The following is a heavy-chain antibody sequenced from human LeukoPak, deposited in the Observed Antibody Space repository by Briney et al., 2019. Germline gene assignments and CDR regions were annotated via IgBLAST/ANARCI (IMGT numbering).Heavy chain of an antibody. CDR2: IIPIFGTA. CDR1: GGTFSSYA. J-gene: IGHJ5*02. V-gene: IGHV1-69*13. Sequence: SVKVSCKASGGTFSSYAISWVRQAPGQGLEWMGGIIPIFGTANYAQKFQGRVTITADESTSTAYMELSSLRSEDTAVYYCARAVTIFGVVTKSWFDPWGQGTLVTVSS. D-gene: IGHD3-3*01. CDR3: ARAVTIFGVVTKSWFDP.